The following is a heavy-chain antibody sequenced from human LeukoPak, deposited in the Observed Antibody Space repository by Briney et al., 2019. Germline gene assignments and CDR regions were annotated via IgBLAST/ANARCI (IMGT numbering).Heavy chain of an antibody. Sequence: ASVKVSCKASGYTFTSYGISWVRQAPGQGLEWMGWINPNSGGTNYAQKFQGRVTMTRDTSISTAYMELSRLRSDDTAVYYCARAGKWLLLDYWGQGTLVTVSS. CDR3: ARAGKWLLLDY. CDR2: INPNSGGT. V-gene: IGHV1-2*02. J-gene: IGHJ4*02. CDR1: GYTFTSYG. D-gene: IGHD3-22*01.